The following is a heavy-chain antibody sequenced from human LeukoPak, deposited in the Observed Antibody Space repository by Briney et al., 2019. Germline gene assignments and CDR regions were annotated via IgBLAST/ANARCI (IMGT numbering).Heavy chain of an antibody. CDR2: ITDSGFTT. V-gene: IGHV3-23*01. J-gene: IGHJ4*02. Sequence: PGGSLRLSCAASGFTFSSYAMSWVHQAPGKGLEWVSGITDSGFTTFYANSVKGRFTISRDNSKNTLYLQMNSLRAEDAAVYYCANAGFCSSTTCYNPFDHWGQGTLVTVSS. CDR3: ANAGFCSSTTCYNPFDH. D-gene: IGHD2-2*02. CDR1: GFTFSSYA.